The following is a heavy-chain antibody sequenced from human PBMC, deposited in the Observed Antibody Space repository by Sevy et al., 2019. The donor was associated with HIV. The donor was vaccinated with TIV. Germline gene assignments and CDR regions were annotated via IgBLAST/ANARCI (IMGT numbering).Heavy chain of an antibody. Sequence: ASVKVSCKVSGYTLTQLSMHWVRQAPGKGLEWMGSFDPEDDKKIYAQKLQGRLTMTEDTSTDTAYMELSSLRSEDTAVYYCATTKDYYESSGDPFDYWGQGTLVTVSS. CDR3: ATTKDYYESSGDPFDY. CDR2: FDPEDDKK. CDR1: GYTLTQLS. D-gene: IGHD3-22*01. J-gene: IGHJ4*02. V-gene: IGHV1-24*01.